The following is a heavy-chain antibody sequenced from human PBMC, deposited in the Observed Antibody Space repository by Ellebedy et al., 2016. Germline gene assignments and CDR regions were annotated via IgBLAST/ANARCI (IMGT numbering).Heavy chain of an antibody. CDR3: ARRSGGSWDFDY. CDR2: IYPGDSDT. Sequence: GGSLRLSCKGSGYSFTSYWIGWVRQMPGKGLEWVGSIYPGDSDTRYSPSFQGQVTISADKSISTAYLQWSSLKASDTAMYYCARRSGGSWDFDYWGQGALVTVSS. V-gene: IGHV5-51*01. J-gene: IGHJ4*02. D-gene: IGHD2-15*01. CDR1: GYSFTSYW.